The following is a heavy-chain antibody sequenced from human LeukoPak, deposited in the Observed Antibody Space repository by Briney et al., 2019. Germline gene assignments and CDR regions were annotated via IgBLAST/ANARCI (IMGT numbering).Heavy chain of an antibody. CDR3: ARDGDGYCGGDCYLYFDY. D-gene: IGHD2-21*02. J-gene: IGHJ4*02. CDR2: INAGNGNT. Sequence: ASVKVSCKASGYTFTSYAMHWVRQAPGQRLEWMGWINAGNGNTKYSQEFQGRVTITRDTSASTAYMELSSLRSEDMAVYYCARDGDGYCGGDCYLYFDYWGQGTLVTVSS. CDR1: GYTFTSYA. V-gene: IGHV1-3*03.